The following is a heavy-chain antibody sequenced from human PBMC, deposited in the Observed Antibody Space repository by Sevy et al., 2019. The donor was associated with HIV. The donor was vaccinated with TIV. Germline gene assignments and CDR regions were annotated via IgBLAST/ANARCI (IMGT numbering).Heavy chain of an antibody. CDR1: GDSVSNNSAA. CDR3: ARASYAPGEYYYYYGMDV. CDR2: TYYRSKWYN. D-gene: IGHD3-10*01. V-gene: IGHV6-1*01. J-gene: IGHJ6*02. Sequence: KQSQTLSLTCAISGDSVSNNSAAWNWIRQSPSRGLEWLGRTYYRSKWYNDYAVSVKSRITINPDTSKNQFSLQLNSVTPEDTAVYYCARASYAPGEYYYYYGMDVWGQGTTVTVSS.